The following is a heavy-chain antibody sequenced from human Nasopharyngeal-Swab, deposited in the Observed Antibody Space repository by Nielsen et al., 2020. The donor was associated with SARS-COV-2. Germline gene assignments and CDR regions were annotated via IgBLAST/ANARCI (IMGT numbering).Heavy chain of an antibody. Sequence: GGSLRLSCAASGFTFSNSWMSWVRQAPGKGLEWVGRIKSKNDGGTTDYAAPVKGRFTISRDDSKNTLYLQMNSLKTEDTAVYYCTTGSSGWYHYYYGMDVWGQGTTVTVSS. J-gene: IGHJ6*02. D-gene: IGHD6-19*01. CDR3: TTGSSGWYHYYYGMDV. CDR2: IKSKNDGGTT. CDR1: GFTFSNSW. V-gene: IGHV3-15*01.